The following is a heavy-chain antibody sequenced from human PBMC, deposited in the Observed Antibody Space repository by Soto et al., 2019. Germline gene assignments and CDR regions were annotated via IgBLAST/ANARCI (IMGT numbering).Heavy chain of an antibody. CDR1: GLSFSGYW. Sequence: EVQLVESGGGLVQPGGSLRLSCATSGLSFSGYWIHWVRQAPGKGLVWVSHINGDGSSTNYADSVKGRFTISRDYAKNTLYLQMNSLRVEDTAVYYCARGGAYIYGPQYDWGQGPLVTVSS. J-gene: IGHJ4*02. V-gene: IGHV3-74*01. CDR2: INGDGSST. D-gene: IGHD5-18*01. CDR3: ARGGAYIYGPQYD.